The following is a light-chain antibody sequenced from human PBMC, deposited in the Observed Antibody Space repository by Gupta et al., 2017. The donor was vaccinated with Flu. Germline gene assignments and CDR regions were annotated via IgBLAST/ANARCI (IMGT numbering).Light chain of an antibody. CDR1: QSVSSGD. J-gene: IGKJ2*01. V-gene: IGKV3-20*01. CDR3: QQKSSSPYT. Sequence: GTLLLSPGERATRSCRASQSVSSGDLAWYQQRRGQAPRLLIYGASTRANGIPDRFSGSGCGTDFTLTISIRDPEDFAVYYCQQKSSSPYTFGQGTKLEIK. CDR2: GAS.